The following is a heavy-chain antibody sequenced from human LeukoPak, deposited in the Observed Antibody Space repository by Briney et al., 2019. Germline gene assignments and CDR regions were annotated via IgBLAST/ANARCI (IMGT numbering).Heavy chain of an antibody. CDR3: AGRYSSRWYDY. Sequence: GGSLRLSCVGSEFTVSSNHLSWVRQSPGKGLERVSVIYSGGTTNYADSVKGRFTVSRDDSKNTVYLQMNSLRDEDTAVYYCAGRYSSRWYDYWGQGTLVTVSS. J-gene: IGHJ4*02. CDR1: EFTVSSNH. V-gene: IGHV3-66*01. CDR2: IYSGGTT. D-gene: IGHD6-13*01.